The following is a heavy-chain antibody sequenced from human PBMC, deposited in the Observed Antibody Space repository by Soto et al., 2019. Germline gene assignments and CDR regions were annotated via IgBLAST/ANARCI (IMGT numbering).Heavy chain of an antibody. CDR3: TRPYGSGSYQTRY. CDR2: ISGSGGST. Sequence: GRFLRLSCAASGFTFSSYAMSCVRKAPGKGLEWVSAISGSGGSTYYADSVKGRFTISRDNSKSIAYLQMNSLKTEDTAVYYYTRPYGSGSYQTRYWGQGTLVTVSS. CDR1: GFTFSSYA. D-gene: IGHD3-10*01. V-gene: IGHV3-23*01. J-gene: IGHJ4*02.